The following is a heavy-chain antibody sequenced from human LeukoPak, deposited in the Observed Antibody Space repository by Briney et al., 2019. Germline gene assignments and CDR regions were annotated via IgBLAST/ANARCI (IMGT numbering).Heavy chain of an antibody. D-gene: IGHD6-19*01. V-gene: IGHV4-39*01. CDR3: ARYSGSYFDY. Sequence: SESLSLTCSVSGGSISSSLHYWAWTRQPPGKGLEWLAPISESGTTYYNPSLKSRVTISVDTSQNQFSLNLGSVTAADTAVYYCARYSGSYFDYWGQGALVTVSS. J-gene: IGHJ4*02. CDR2: ISESGTT. CDR1: GGSISSSLHY.